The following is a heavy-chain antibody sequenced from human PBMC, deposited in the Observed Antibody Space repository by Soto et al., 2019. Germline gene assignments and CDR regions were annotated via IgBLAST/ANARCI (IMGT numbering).Heavy chain of an antibody. CDR1: GYTFTSYG. Sequence: ASVNVSCKASGYTFTSYGMSWVRQAPGQGLEWMGWISAYNGNTNYAQKLQGRVTMTTDTSTSTAYMELRSLRSDDTAVYYCARSGVTVAYYYYGMDVWGQGTTVTVSS. CDR3: ARSGVTVAYYYYGMDV. D-gene: IGHD4-17*01. V-gene: IGHV1-18*01. J-gene: IGHJ6*02. CDR2: ISAYNGNT.